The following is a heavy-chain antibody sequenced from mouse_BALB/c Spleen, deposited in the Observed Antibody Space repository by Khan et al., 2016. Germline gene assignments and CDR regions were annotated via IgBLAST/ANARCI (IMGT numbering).Heavy chain of an antibody. V-gene: IGHV3-2*02. CDR1: GYSITSDYA. CDR3: ASRHYRYYFDY. D-gene: IGHD2-14*01. J-gene: IGHJ2*01. Sequence: EVKLLESGPGLVKPSQSLSLTCTVTGYSITSDYAWNWIRQFPGNKLEWMGYISYSGSTSYNPSLTSRISITRDTSKNQFFLQLNSVTTEDTATYYCASRHYRYYFDYWGQGTTLTVSS. CDR2: ISYSGST.